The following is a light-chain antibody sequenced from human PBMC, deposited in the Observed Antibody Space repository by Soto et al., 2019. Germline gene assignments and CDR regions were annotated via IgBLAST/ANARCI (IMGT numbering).Light chain of an antibody. CDR2: DAS. J-gene: IGKJ1*01. V-gene: IGKV1-5*01. CDR1: QSISFY. CDR3: QEYNSYSTWT. Sequence: DIQMTQSPSTLSASVGDRVTITCRASQSISFYLAWYQQKTGKAPKVLIWDASRLESGVPSRVSGSGSGTEVTLTSSSLQPDDFATYYCQEYNSYSTWTFGQGTKVEIK.